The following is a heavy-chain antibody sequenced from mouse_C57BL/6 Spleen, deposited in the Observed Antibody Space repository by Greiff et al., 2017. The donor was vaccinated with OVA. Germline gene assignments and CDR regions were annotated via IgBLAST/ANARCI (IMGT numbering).Heavy chain of an antibody. Sequence: VQLQQSGPELVKPGASVKISCKASGYSFTSYYIHWVKQRPGQGLEWIGWIYPGSGNTKYNEKFKGKATLTADTSSSTAYMQLSSLTSEDSAVYYCASSIYDYEDYYAMDYWGQGTSVTVSS. D-gene: IGHD2-4*01. CDR2: IYPGSGNT. V-gene: IGHV1-66*01. CDR3: ASSIYDYEDYYAMDY. CDR1: GYSFTSYY. J-gene: IGHJ4*01.